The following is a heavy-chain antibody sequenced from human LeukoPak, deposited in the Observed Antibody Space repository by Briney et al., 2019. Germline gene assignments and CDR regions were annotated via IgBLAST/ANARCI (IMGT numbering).Heavy chain of an antibody. D-gene: IGHD3-3*01. CDR2: INHSGST. Sequence: SSETLSLTCAVYGVSFSGYYWSWIRQPPGKGLEWIGEINHSGSTNYNPSLKSRVTISVDTSKNQFSLKLSSVTAADTAVYYCQSRFLEWLLDYWGQGTLVTVSS. CDR3: QSRFLEWLLDY. J-gene: IGHJ4*02. V-gene: IGHV4-34*01. CDR1: GVSFSGYY.